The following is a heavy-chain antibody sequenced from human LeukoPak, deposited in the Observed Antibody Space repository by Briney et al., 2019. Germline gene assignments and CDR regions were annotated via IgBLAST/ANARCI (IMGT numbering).Heavy chain of an antibody. CDR1: GGSISSYY. V-gene: IGHV4-4*07. CDR3: ARDRDYYDSSGFDI. D-gene: IGHD3-22*01. J-gene: IGHJ3*02. Sequence: SETLSLTCTVSGGSISSYYWSWIRQPAGKGLEWIGRIYTSGSTNYNPSLKSRVTMSVDTSKNQFSLKLSSVTAADTAVYYCARDRDYYDSSGFDIWGQGTMVTVSS. CDR2: IYTSGST.